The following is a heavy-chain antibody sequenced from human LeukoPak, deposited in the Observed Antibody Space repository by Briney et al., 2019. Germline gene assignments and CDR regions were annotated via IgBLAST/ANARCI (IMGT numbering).Heavy chain of an antibody. D-gene: IGHD5-24*01. CDR3: VRDGVNGYNDLDY. V-gene: IGHV3-9*01. Sequence: ALRLSCAASGFTFDDYAMHWVRQAPGKGLEWVSGISWNSGSIGYADSVKGRFTISRDNAKNSLYLQLNSLRAEDTAVYYCVRDGVNGYNDLDYWGQGTLVTVSS. CDR2: ISWNSGSI. CDR1: GFTFDDYA. J-gene: IGHJ4*02.